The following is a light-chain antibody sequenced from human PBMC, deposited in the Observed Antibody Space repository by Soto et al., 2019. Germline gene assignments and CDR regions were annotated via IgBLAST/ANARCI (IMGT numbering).Light chain of an antibody. J-gene: IGKJ4*01. CDR2: GAS. Sequence: EIVLTQSPGTLSLSPGERATLSCRASQSVSSSYLAWYQQKPGQAPRLLIYGASSRATGIPDRFSGSGSGTDFTLTINRLEPEDFAVYYCQQYGSSHTVTFGGGTKV. CDR1: QSVSSSY. CDR3: QQYGSSHTVT. V-gene: IGKV3-20*01.